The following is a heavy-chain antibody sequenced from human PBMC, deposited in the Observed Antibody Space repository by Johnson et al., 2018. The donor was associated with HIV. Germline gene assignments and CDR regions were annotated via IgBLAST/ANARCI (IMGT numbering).Heavy chain of an antibody. D-gene: IGHD5-18*01. CDR1: GFTFSSYA. V-gene: IGHV3-23*04. CDR2: ISGSGGST. J-gene: IGHJ3*02. Sequence: VQLVESGGGVVRPGGSLRLSCAASGFTFSSYAMHWVHQATGKGLEWVSAISGSGGSTYYADSVKGRFTISRDNSKNTLYLQMNSLRAEDTAVYYCALDGRRGYSYDWGHDAFDIWGQGTMVTVSS. CDR3: ALDGRRGYSYDWGHDAFDI.